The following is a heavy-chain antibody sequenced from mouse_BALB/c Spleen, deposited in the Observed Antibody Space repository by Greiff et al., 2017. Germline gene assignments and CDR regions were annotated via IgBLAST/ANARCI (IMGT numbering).Heavy chain of an antibody. Sequence: VQLQESGPGLVPPSQSLSITCTVSGFSLTSYGVHWVRQPPGKGLEWLGVIWAGGSTNYNSALMSRLSISKDNSKSQVFLKMNSLQTDDTAMYSCAREYYGLDYWGQGTTLTVSS. D-gene: IGHD1-1*02. CDR3: AREYYGLDY. CDR1: GFSLTSYG. V-gene: IGHV2-9*02. J-gene: IGHJ2*01. CDR2: IWAGGST.